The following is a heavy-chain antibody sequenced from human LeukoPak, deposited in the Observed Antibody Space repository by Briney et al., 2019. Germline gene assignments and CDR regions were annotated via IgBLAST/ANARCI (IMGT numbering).Heavy chain of an antibody. V-gene: IGHV4-34*01. CDR3: ARHRITMIVVDHLNWFDP. D-gene: IGHD3-22*01. CDR1: GGSFSGYY. J-gene: IGHJ5*02. Sequence: PSETLSLTCAVYGGSFSGYYWSWIRQPPGKGLEWIGELNHSGGINYNPSLKTRVTISVDTSKNQFSLKLSSVTAADTAVYYCARHRITMIVVDHLNWFDPWGQGTLVTVSS. CDR2: LNHSGGI.